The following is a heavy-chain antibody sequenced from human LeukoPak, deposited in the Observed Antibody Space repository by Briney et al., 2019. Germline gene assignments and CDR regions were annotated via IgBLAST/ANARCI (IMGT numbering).Heavy chain of an antibody. CDR3: TIGYCSGGSCYGYYFDY. CDR2: IKSKTDGGTT. Sequence: KPGGSLRLSCAASXFTFSNAGMSWVRQAPGKGLEWVGRIKSKTDGGTTDYAAPVKGRFTISRDDSKNTLYLQMNSLKTEDTAVYYCTIGYCSGGSCYGYYFDYWGQGTLVTVSS. J-gene: IGHJ4*02. V-gene: IGHV3-15*01. CDR1: XFTFSNAG. D-gene: IGHD2-15*01.